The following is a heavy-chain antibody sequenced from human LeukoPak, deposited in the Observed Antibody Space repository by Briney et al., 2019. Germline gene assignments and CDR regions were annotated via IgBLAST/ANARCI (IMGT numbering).Heavy chain of an antibody. V-gene: IGHV4-30-2*01. CDR2: IYHSGST. J-gene: IGHJ4*02. Sequence: SETLSLTCTVSGGSISSGGYYWSWIRQPPGKGLEWIGYIYHSGSTYYSPSLKSRVTISVDRSKNQFSLKLSSVTAADTAVYYCARDRHRSHGSGFDYWGQGTLVTVSS. CDR3: ARDRHRSHGSGFDY. D-gene: IGHD3-10*01. CDR1: GGSISSGGYY.